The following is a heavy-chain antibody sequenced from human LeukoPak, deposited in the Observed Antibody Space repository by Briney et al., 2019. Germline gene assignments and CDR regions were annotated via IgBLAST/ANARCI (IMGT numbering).Heavy chain of an antibody. J-gene: IGHJ4*02. CDR3: ARLNPVYDFWSGYPSYFDY. D-gene: IGHD3-3*01. Sequence: SETLSLTCTVSGGSISSYYWSWIRQPPGKGLEWIGYFYTSGSTNYNPSLKSRVTISVDTSKNQFSLKLSSVTAADTAVYYCARLNPVYDFWSGYPSYFDYWGQGTLVTVSS. CDR2: FYTSGST. V-gene: IGHV4-4*09. CDR1: GGSISSYY.